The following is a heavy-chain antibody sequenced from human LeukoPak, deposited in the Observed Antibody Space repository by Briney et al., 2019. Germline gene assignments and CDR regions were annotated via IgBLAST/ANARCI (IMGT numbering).Heavy chain of an antibody. V-gene: IGHV4-39*07. J-gene: IGHJ4*02. D-gene: IGHD3/OR15-3a*01. CDR1: GGSISSSSYY. CDR2: IYYSGST. CDR3: ARVGHYFDY. Sequence: PSETLSLTCTVSGGSISSSSYYWGWIRQPPGKGLEWIGSIYYSGSTYYNPSLKSRVTISVDTSKNQFSLKLSSVTAADTAVYYCARVGHYFDYWGQGTLVTVSS.